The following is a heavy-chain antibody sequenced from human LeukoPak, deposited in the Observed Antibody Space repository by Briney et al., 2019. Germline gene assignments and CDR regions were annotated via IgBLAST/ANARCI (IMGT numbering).Heavy chain of an antibody. D-gene: IGHD2-2*01. CDR2: IGGSGGST. J-gene: IGHJ6*02. CDR1: GFTFSSYA. CDR3: AKSNEQEPAATDYGMDV. Sequence: GGSLRLSCAASGFTFSSYAMSWVRQAPGKGLEWVSAIGGSGGSTYYADSVKGRFTISRDNSKNTLYLQMNSLRAEDTAVYYCAKSNEQEPAATDYGMDVWGQGTTVTVSS. V-gene: IGHV3-23*01.